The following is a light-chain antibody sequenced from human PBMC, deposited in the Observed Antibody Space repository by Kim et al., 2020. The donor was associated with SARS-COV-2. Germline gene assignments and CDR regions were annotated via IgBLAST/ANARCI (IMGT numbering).Light chain of an antibody. J-gene: IGLJ2*01. Sequence: GQSITISCTGTRSDVGDYNYVSWYQQHPGKAPKLMIYDVSNRPSGVSNRFSGSKSGNTASLTNSGLQAEDEADYYCSSYTSSSTLVFGGGTQLTV. CDR3: SSYTSSSTLV. V-gene: IGLV2-14*03. CDR1: RSDVGDYNY. CDR2: DVS.